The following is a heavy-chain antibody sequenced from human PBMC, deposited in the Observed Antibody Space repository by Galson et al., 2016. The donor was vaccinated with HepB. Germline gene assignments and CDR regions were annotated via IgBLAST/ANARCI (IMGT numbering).Heavy chain of an antibody. V-gene: IGHV3-7*01. CDR1: GVTFSDYL. J-gene: IGHJ6*04. CDR3: ARKDGDV. Sequence: SLRLSCAVSGVTFSDYLMTWFRQVPGKGLEWVANIKEDGSDRNYRDSVKGRFTIPRDNAKDSLYLQMNGLKAEDTGIYYCARKDGDVWGKGTTVTVSS. D-gene: IGHD2-15*01. CDR2: IKEDGSDR.